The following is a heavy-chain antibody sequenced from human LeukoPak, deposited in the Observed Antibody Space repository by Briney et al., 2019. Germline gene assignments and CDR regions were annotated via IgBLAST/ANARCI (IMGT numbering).Heavy chain of an antibody. CDR3: ARSPGRNLLEY. CDR1: GFTFSTYS. D-gene: IGHD3-3*01. Sequence: GGSLRLSCAASGFTFSTYSMNWVRQAPGKGLEWVSYISSSSSTIYYADSVKGRFTISRDNAKNSLYLQMNSLRAEDTAVYYCARSPGRNLLEYWGQITLVTVSS. V-gene: IGHV3-48*01. J-gene: IGHJ4*01. CDR2: ISSSSSTI.